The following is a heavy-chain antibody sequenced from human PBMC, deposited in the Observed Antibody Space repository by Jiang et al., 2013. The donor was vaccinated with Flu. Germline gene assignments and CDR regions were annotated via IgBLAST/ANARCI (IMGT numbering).Heavy chain of an antibody. Sequence: VQLVESGPGLVKPSETLSLTCTVSGGSISSYYWSWIRQSPGKGLEWIGYIYYSGSTNYNPSLKSRVTISVDTSKNQFSLKLSSVTAADTAVYYCARQAAAGPGEYYGMDVWGQGTTVTVSS. CDR2: IYYSGST. V-gene: IGHV4-59*08. J-gene: IGHJ6*02. D-gene: IGHD6-13*01. CDR1: GGSISSYY. CDR3: ARQAAAGPGEYYGMDV.